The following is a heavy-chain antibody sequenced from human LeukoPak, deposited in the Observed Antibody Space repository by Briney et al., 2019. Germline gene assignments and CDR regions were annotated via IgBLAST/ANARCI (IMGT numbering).Heavy chain of an antibody. Sequence: GGSLRLSCAASGFIFSTYWMSWVRQAPGKGLEWVANIKQDGSETYYVDPVKGRFTISRDNAKHSLYLQMNSLRAEDTAVYYCARELAVAGTGDYYYYYGMDVWGQGTTVTVSS. CDR1: GFIFSTYW. J-gene: IGHJ6*02. D-gene: IGHD6-19*01. CDR3: ARELAVAGTGDYYYYYGMDV. CDR2: IKQDGSET. V-gene: IGHV3-7*01.